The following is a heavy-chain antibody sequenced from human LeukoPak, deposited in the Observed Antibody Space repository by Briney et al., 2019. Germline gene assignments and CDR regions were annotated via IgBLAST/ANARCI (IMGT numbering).Heavy chain of an antibody. CDR3: ARSGLYCSGGSCRNWFDP. D-gene: IGHD2-15*01. CDR1: GGSISSGSYY. J-gene: IGHJ5*02. CDR2: IYTSGST. Sequence: PSETLSLTCTVSGGSISSGSYYWSWIRQPAGKGLEWIGRIYTSGSTNYNPSLKSRVIISVDTSKNQFSLKLSSVTAADTAVYYCARSGLYCSGGSCRNWFDPWGQGTLVTVSS. V-gene: IGHV4-61*02.